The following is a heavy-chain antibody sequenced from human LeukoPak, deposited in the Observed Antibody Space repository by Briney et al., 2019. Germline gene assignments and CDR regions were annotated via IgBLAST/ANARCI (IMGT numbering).Heavy chain of an antibody. CDR3: ARLYYDIVTGYYNSFDY. J-gene: IGHJ4*02. CDR1: GGSISSSSYY. D-gene: IGHD3-9*01. Sequence: SETLSLTCTVSGGSISSSSYYWGWIRQPPGKGLEWIGSIYYSGSTYYNPSLKSRVTISVDTSKNQFSLKLSSVTAADTAVYYCARLYYDIVTGYYNSFDYWGQGTLVTVSS. CDR2: IYYSGST. V-gene: IGHV4-39*01.